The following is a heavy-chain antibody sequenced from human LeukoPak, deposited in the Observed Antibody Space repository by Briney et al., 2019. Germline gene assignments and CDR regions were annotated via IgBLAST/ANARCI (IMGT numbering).Heavy chain of an antibody. Sequence: GGSLRLSCAASGFTFSSYSMTWVRQAQGKGLEWVTYISSTSSTIYYADSVKGRFTISRDNAKNSLYLQMNSLRDDDTAVYYCARVFRTKNGGVDYWGQGTLVTVSS. D-gene: IGHD3-10*01. J-gene: IGHJ4*02. CDR1: GFTFSSYS. CDR2: ISSTSSTI. V-gene: IGHV3-48*02. CDR3: ARVFRTKNGGVDY.